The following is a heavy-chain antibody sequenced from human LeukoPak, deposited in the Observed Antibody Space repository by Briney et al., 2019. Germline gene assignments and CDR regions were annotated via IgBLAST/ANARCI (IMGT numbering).Heavy chain of an antibody. CDR3: ARDSGNYLDAFDI. J-gene: IGHJ3*02. D-gene: IGHD1-7*01. CDR2: ISNSGSSI. Sequence: GGSLRLSCAASGFTFSDSYMTWIRQAPGKGLEWVSYISNSGSSIYYADSVKGRFTISRDNAKNSLYLQMNSLRAEDTAVYYCARDSGNYLDAFDIWGQGTMVTVSS. V-gene: IGHV3-11*04. CDR1: GFTFSDSY.